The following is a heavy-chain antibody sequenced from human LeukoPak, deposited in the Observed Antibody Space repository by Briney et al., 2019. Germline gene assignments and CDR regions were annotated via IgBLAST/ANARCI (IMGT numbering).Heavy chain of an antibody. CDR1: GGSIGSYY. D-gene: IGHD6-13*01. J-gene: IGHJ5*02. CDR2: IYYSGST. V-gene: IGHV4-59*01. Sequence: SETLSLTCTVSGGSIGSYYWSWIRQPPGKGLEWIGYIYYSGSTNYNPSLKSRVTISVDTSKNQFSLKLSSVTAADTAVYYCARGSSSRRWFDPWGQGTLVTVSS. CDR3: ARGSSSRRWFDP.